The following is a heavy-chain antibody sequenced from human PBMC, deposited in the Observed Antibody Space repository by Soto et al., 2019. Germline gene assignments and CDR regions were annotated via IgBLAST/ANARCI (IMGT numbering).Heavy chain of an antibody. CDR1: GGTFSSYA. V-gene: IGHV1-69*01. J-gene: IGHJ4*02. Sequence: QVQLVQSGAEVKKPGSSVKVSCKTSGGTFSSYAISWVRQAPGQGLEWMGGIIPIFGTGNYAQKFQDRVTITADESTSTAYMELSSLRSEDTAVYYCARRDYYDSNGYYYAAFDYWGQGTLVTVSS. CDR2: IIPIFGTG. CDR3: ARRDYYDSNGYYYAAFDY. D-gene: IGHD3-22*01.